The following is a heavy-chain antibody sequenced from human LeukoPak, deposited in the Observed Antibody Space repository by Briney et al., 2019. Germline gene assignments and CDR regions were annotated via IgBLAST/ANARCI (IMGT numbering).Heavy chain of an antibody. V-gene: IGHV3-21*01. J-gene: IGHJ4*02. CDR1: GFTFSSYS. CDR3: TPNYIRHLDY. CDR2: ISSSSSYI. Sequence: GGSLTLSCAASGFTFSSYSMNWVRQAPEKWLEWVSSISSSSSYIYYADSVKGRFTISRDNAKNSLYLQMNSLRAEDTAVYYCTPNYIRHLDYWGQGTLVTVSS. D-gene: IGHD2/OR15-2a*01.